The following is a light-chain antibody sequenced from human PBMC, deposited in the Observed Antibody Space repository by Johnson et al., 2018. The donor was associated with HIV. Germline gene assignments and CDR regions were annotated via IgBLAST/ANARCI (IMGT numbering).Light chain of an antibody. J-gene: IGLJ1*01. V-gene: IGLV1-51*01. CDR3: GTWDSSLSAGYV. Sequence: QSVLTQPPSVSAAPGQKVTISCSGSSSNIGNNYVSWYQQLPGTAPKLLIYDNNKRPSGIPDRFSGSKSGTSATLALTGLQTGDEADYYCGTWDSSLSAGYVFGTGTKVTVL. CDR1: SSNIGNNY. CDR2: DNN.